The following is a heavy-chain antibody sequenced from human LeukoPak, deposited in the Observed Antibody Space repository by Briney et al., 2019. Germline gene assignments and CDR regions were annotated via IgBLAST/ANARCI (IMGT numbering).Heavy chain of an antibody. CDR1: GGSISSDF. CDR2: IHYSGST. D-gene: IGHD1-14*01. CDR3: ATGSRTDFDY. J-gene: IGHJ4*02. V-gene: IGHV4-59*08. Sequence: SETLSLTCTVSGGSISSDFWSWIRQPPGKGLEWIGYIHYSGSTRYNPSFNSRVTISVDTSKNQFSLKLSSVTAADTAVYYCATGSRTDFDYWGQGTLVTVSS.